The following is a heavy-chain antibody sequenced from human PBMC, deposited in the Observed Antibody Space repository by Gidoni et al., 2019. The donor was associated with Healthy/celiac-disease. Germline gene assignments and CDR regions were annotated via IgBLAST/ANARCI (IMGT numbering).Heavy chain of an antibody. D-gene: IGHD1-1*01. CDR2: ISSSSSYI. J-gene: IGHJ6*03. CDR3: AREHATNYYYYYMDV. CDR1: GFTFSSYS. Sequence: EVQLVESGGGLVKPGGSLRLSCAASGFTFSSYSMNWVRQAPGKGLEWVSSISSSSSYIYYADSVKGRFTISRDNAKNSLYLQMNSLRAEDTALYYCAREHATNYYYYYMDVWGKGTTVTVSS. V-gene: IGHV3-21*01.